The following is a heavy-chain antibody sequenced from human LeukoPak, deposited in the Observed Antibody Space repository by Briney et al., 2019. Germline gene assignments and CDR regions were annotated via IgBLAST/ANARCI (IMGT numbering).Heavy chain of an antibody. D-gene: IGHD2-21*02. V-gene: IGHV4-38-2*02. CDR1: HYSISSTYY. CDR3: ARVGKAYCGADCYPPGAFDI. J-gene: IGHJ3*02. Sequence: PSETLSLTCTVSHYSISSTYYWGWIRQPPGKGLEWIASIYHSGSTHYNPSLKSRVTISIDTPKNQFSLKMNSVTAAGTAMYFCARVGKAYCGADCYPPGAFDIWGQGTMVTVSS. CDR2: IYHSGST.